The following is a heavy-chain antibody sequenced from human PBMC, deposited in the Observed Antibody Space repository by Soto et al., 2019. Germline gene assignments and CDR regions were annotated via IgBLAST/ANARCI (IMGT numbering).Heavy chain of an antibody. CDR2: INWNGGST. J-gene: IGHJ6*03. Sequence: EVQLVESGGGVVRPGGSLRLSCAASGFTFDDYGMSWVRQAPGKGLEWVSGINWNGGSTGYADSVKGRFTISRDNAKNSLYLQMNSLRAEDTALYHCARAGFIVGHDSNYYMDVWGKGTTVTVSS. V-gene: IGHV3-20*01. CDR1: GFTFDDYG. CDR3: ARAGFIVGHDSNYYMDV. D-gene: IGHD2-21*01.